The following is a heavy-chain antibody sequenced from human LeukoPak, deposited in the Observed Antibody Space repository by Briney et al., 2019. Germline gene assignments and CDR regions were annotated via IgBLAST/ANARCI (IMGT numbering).Heavy chain of an antibody. V-gene: IGHV4-39*07. J-gene: IGHJ4*02. CDR3: VRLLSATGNFDY. CDR2: INYSGDT. D-gene: IGHD1-1*01. CDR1: GGSISSSSYY. Sequence: SETLSLTCTVSGGSISSSSYYWGWIRQPPGKGLEWIENINYSGDTYYNPSLKSRVTISVDTSKNQFSLKLRSVTAADTAVYYCVRLLSATGNFDYWGQGALVTVSS.